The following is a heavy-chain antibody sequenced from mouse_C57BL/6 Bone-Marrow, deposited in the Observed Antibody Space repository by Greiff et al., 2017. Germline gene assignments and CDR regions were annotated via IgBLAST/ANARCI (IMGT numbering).Heavy chain of an antibody. CDR2: IDPENGAT. D-gene: IGHD1-1*01. Sequence: EVKLVESGAELVKPGASVKLSCTASGFTFNDYYMNWVKQRTEQGLEWIGRIDPENGATKYAPKFQGKATITADTSSNTAYLQLSSLTSEDTAVYYCARYSYGSSSWDCDVWGTGGTGTVSS. CDR3: ARYSYGSSSWDCDV. J-gene: IGHJ1*03. V-gene: IGHV14-2*01. CDR1: GFTFNDYY.